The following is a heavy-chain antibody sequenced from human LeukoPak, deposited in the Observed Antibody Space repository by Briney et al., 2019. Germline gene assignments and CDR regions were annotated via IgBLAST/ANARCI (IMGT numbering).Heavy chain of an antibody. V-gene: IGHV3-53*01. Sequence: PGGSLRLSCAASGFAVSSNYMSWVRQAPGKGLEWVSIIYSGGSTYYADSVKGRFTISRDNSKNTLYLQMNSLRAEDTAVYYCARDYAILRGVPYYGMDVWGQGTTVTVSS. J-gene: IGHJ6*02. D-gene: IGHD2-8*01. CDR3: ARDYAILRGVPYYGMDV. CDR1: GFAVSSNY. CDR2: IYSGGST.